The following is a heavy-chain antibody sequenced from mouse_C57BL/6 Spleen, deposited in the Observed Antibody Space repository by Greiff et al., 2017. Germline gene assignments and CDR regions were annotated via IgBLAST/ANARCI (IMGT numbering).Heavy chain of an antibody. Sequence: VQLQQSGPELVKPGASVKISCKASGYAFSSSWMNWVKQRPGKGLEWIGRIYPGDGDTNYNGKFKGKATLTADKSSSTAYMQLSSLTSEDSAVYFCARGDYSNYGYYFDYWGQGTTLTVSS. V-gene: IGHV1-82*01. D-gene: IGHD2-5*01. CDR1: GYAFSSSW. CDR3: ARGDYSNYGYYFDY. J-gene: IGHJ2*01. CDR2: IYPGDGDT.